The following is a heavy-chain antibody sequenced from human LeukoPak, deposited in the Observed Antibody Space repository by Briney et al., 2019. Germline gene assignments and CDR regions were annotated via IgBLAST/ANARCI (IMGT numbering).Heavy chain of an antibody. J-gene: IGHJ4*02. CDR2: INPSADYT. V-gene: IGHV1-46*01. Sequence: ASVKLSCKASGYSFTNYYIHSVRQAPGQGLEWMGIINPSADYTVYAQKFQGRVTMTRDTSTNTVYMELSSLRSEDTAMFYCARAMPASYFFDYWGEGAPVSPSS. D-gene: IGHD2-2*01. CDR1: GYSFTNYY. CDR3: ARAMPASYFFDY.